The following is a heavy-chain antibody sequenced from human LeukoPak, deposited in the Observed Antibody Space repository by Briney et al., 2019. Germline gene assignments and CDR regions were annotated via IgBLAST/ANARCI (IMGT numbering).Heavy chain of an antibody. V-gene: IGHV4-34*01. CDR2: INHSGST. D-gene: IGHD3-22*01. Sequence: PSETLSLTCAVYGGSFSGYYWSWIRQPPGKGLEWIGEINHSGSTNYNPSLKSRVTISVDTSKNQFSLKLSSVTAADTAVYYCASGTTYYYDSSGYRGFDYWSQGTLVTVSS. CDR1: GGSFSGYY. CDR3: ASGTTYYYDSSGYRGFDY. J-gene: IGHJ4*02.